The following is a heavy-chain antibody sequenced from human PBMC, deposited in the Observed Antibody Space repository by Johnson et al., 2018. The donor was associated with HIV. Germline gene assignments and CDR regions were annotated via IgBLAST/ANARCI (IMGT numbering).Heavy chain of an antibody. CDR2: IWYDGTNK. CDR3: AKDLGIVGAVHRTFDI. D-gene: IGHD1-26*01. J-gene: IGHJ3*02. Sequence: VQLVESGGGVVQPGRSLRLSCAASGFTFSSYGMHWVRQAPGKGLEWVALIWYDGTNKYYTDSVKGRFTISRDNSKNTLYLQMNSLRAEDTAVYYCAKDLGIVGAVHRTFDIWGQGTMVTVSS. V-gene: IGHV3-33*06. CDR1: GFTFSSYG.